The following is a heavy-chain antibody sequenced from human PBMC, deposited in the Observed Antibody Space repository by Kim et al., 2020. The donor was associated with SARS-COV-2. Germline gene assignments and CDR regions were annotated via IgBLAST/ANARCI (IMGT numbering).Heavy chain of an antibody. CDR3: TTDYDSSGYPLGY. Sequence: YAATVKGRFTISRDDSKNTLYLQMNSLKTEDTAVYYCTTDYDSSGYPLGYWGQGTLVTVSS. J-gene: IGHJ4*02. D-gene: IGHD3-22*01. V-gene: IGHV3-15*01.